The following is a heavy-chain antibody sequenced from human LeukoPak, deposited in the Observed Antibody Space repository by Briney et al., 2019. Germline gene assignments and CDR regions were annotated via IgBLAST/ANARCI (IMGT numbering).Heavy chain of an antibody. V-gene: IGHV3-48*04. J-gene: IGHJ5*02. CDR2: ISSGTSTI. D-gene: IGHD4-23*01. CDR1: GFIFSSSA. Sequence: GGSLRLSCAASGFIFSSSAMNWVRQAPGKGLEWVSYISSGTSTIYYADSVKGRFTISRDNAKNSLYLQMNSLRAEDTAVYYCARDVTYYGGDWFDPWGQGTLVTVSS. CDR3: ARDVTYYGGDWFDP.